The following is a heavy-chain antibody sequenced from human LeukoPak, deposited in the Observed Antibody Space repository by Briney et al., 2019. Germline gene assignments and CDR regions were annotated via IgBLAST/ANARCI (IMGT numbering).Heavy chain of an antibody. CDR3: ARPESSGDPFDY. V-gene: IGHV1-18*01. CDR2: ISAYNGNT. Sequence: ASVKVSCKASGYTFTSYGISWVRQAPGQGLEWMGWISAYNGNTNYAQKLQGRVTMTTDTSTSTTYMELRSLRSDDTAVYYCARPESSGDPFDYGGQGTLVTVSS. D-gene: IGHD6-19*01. J-gene: IGHJ4*02. CDR1: GYTFTSYG.